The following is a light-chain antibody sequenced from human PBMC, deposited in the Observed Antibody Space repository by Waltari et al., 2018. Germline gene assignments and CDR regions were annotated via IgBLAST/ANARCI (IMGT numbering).Light chain of an antibody. J-gene: IGLJ3*02. CDR2: GNN. CDR3: QSFDIRLSGGVV. Sequence: QSVLTQPPSMSVAPGQRVTISCTWSSSNIGAGHDVHWYQVFPGTAPKLLIYGNNNRPSGVPDRFSGSKSDTSASLAIGGLQAEDEADYYCQSFDIRLSGGVVFGGGTKVTVL. CDR1: SSNIGAGHD. V-gene: IGLV1-40*01.